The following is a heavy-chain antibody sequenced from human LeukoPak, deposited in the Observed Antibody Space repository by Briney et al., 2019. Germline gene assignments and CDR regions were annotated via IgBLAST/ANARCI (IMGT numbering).Heavy chain of an antibody. CDR2: ISSSGSSI. V-gene: IGHV3-11*04. Sequence: GGSLRLSCAASGFTFSDYYMSWIRQAPGKGLEWVSYISSSGSSIYYGDSVKGRFTMSRDNAKNSLFLQMNRLRAEDTAVYYCVRDYSGWSLDPWGQGTLVTVSS. D-gene: IGHD5-12*01. CDR1: GFTFSDYY. J-gene: IGHJ5*02. CDR3: VRDYSGWSLDP.